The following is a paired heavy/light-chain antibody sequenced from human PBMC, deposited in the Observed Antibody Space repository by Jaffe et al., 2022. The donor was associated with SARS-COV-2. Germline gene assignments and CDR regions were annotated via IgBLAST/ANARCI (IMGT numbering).Heavy chain of an antibody. CDR2: IYSGGST. CDR1: GFTVSSNY. V-gene: IGHV3-53*02. CDR3: ARRRYYDSSGSYWYFDL. D-gene: IGHD3-22*01. J-gene: IGHJ2*01. Sequence: EVQLVETGGGLIQPGGSLRLSCAASGFTVSSNYMSWVRQAPGKGLEWVSVIYSGGSTYYADSVKGRFTISRDNSKNTVYLQMNSLRAEDTAVYYCARRRYYDSSGSYWYFDLWGRGTLVIVSS.
Light chain of an antibody. Sequence: DIQMTQSPSSVSASVGDRVTITCRASQGISSWLAWYQQKPGKAPKLLIYAASSLQSGVPSRFSGSGSGTDFTLTISSLQPEDFATYYCQQANSFPFGGGTKVEIK. J-gene: IGKJ4*01. CDR3: QQANSFP. CDR1: QGISSW. V-gene: IGKV1-12*02. CDR2: AAS.